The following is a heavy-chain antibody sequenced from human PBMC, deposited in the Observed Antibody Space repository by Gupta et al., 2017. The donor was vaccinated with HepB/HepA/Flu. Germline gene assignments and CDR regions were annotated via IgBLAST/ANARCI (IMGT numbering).Heavy chain of an antibody. Sequence: QVQLVESGGGVVQPGRSLRLSCAASGFTFSSYAMHWVRQAPGKGLEWVAVISYDGSNKYYADSVKGRFTISRDNSKNTLYLQMNSLRAEDTAVYYCARDWVRGAPVYYGMDVWGQGTTVTVSS. CDR2: ISYDGSNK. D-gene: IGHD3-10*01. V-gene: IGHV3-30-3*01. CDR3: ARDWVRGAPVYYGMDV. J-gene: IGHJ6*02. CDR1: GFTFSSYA.